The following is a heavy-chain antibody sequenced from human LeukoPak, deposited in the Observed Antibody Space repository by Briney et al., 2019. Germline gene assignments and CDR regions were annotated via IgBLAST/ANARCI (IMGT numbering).Heavy chain of an antibody. Sequence: GGSLRLSCAASGFTFSSYSMNWVRQAPGKGLEWVSSISSSSSYIYYADSVKGRFTISRDNAKNSLYLQMNSLRAEDTAVYYCASGYSYAYAFDIWGQGTMVTVSS. V-gene: IGHV3-21*01. CDR2: ISSSSSYI. J-gene: IGHJ3*02. CDR3: ASGYSYAYAFDI. D-gene: IGHD5-18*01. CDR1: GFTFSSYS.